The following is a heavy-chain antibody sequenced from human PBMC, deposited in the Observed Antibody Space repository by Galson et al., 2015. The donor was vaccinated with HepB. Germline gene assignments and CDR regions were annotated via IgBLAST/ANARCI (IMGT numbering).Heavy chain of an antibody. CDR1: GFTFSSYS. J-gene: IGHJ4*02. Sequence: SLRLSCAASGFTFSSYSMNWVRQAPGKGLEWVSSISSSSSYIYYADSVKGRFTISRDNAKNSLYLQMNSLRAEDTAVYYCAREETTYYYDSSGYSIGYWGQGTLVTVSS. CDR3: AREETTYYYDSSGYSIGY. V-gene: IGHV3-21*01. D-gene: IGHD3-22*01. CDR2: ISSSSSYI.